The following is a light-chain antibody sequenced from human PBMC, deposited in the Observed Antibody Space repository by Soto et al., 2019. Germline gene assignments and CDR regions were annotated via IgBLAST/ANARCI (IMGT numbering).Light chain of an antibody. CDR2: EVS. V-gene: IGLV2-14*01. J-gene: IGLJ1*01. Sequence: QSVLTQPASVSGSPGQSITISCTGSSSDVGVYNHVSWYRQPPGKAPKLMIYEVSNRPSGVSSRFSGSKSGNTASLTISGLQAEDEADYYCGSYTGSIYVFGTGTKVTVL. CDR3: GSYTGSIYV. CDR1: SSDVGVYNH.